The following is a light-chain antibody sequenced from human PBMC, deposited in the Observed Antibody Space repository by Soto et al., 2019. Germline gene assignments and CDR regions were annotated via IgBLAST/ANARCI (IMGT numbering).Light chain of an antibody. J-gene: IGLJ3*02. CDR1: SSDVGGYNY. V-gene: IGLV2-8*01. CDR3: GSYAASNNFYFV. CDR2: EVT. Sequence: QSALTQPPSASGSPGQSVTISCTGTSSDVGGYNYVSWYQQYPGRAPKLMMYEVTQRPSGVPDRFSGSKSGNTASLTVSGLQAEDEADDYCGSYAASNNFYFVFGGGTKLTVL.